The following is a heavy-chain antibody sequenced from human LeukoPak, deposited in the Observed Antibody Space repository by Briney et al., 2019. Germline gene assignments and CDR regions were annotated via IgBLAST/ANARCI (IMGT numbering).Heavy chain of an antibody. Sequence: SQTLSLTCAISGDSVSSNGASWNWIRQSPSRGLEWLGRTYYRSQQWHSDYAPSVKGRITLNPDTSKNQFSLQLYSMTPEDTAVYYCGGETDFGVVTNWGQGTLVTVSS. CDR1: GDSVSSNGAS. J-gene: IGHJ4*02. CDR3: GGETDFGVVTN. D-gene: IGHD3-3*01. CDR2: TYYRSQQWHS. V-gene: IGHV6-1*01.